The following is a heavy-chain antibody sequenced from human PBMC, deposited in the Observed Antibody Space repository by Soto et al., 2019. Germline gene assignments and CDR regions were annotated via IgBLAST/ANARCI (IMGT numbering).Heavy chain of an antibody. Sequence: SVKVSGKASGGTFSSYAISWLRQAPGQGLEWMGGIIPIFGTANYAQKFQGRVTITADKSTSTAYMELSSLRSEDTAVYYCARLMALYYYYGMDVWGQGTTVTVSS. V-gene: IGHV1-69*06. D-gene: IGHD2-8*01. CDR3: ARLMALYYYYGMDV. CDR1: GGTFSSYA. CDR2: IIPIFGTA. J-gene: IGHJ6*02.